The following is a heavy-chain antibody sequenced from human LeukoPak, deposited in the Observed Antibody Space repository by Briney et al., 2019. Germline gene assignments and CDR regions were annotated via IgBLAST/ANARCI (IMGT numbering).Heavy chain of an antibody. J-gene: IGHJ4*02. CDR2: IYSGGST. V-gene: IGHV3-53*01. CDR3: ARGPYDSNGYYYSDY. D-gene: IGHD3-22*01. CDR1: GFTVSTNY. Sequence: GGSLRLSCAASGFTVSTNYMSWVRQAPGKGLEWVSVIYSGGSTYYADSVKGRFTISRDNSKNTLYLQMSSLRAEDTALYYCARGPYDSNGYYYSDYWGQGTLVTVSS.